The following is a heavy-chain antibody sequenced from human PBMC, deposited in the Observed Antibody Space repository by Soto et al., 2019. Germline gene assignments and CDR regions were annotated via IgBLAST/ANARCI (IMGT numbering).Heavy chain of an antibody. CDR2: IIPIFGTA. CDR3: AREIVAVAGPNGHTYYYYGMDV. CDR1: GGTFSSYA. J-gene: IGHJ6*02. Sequence: SVKVSCKASGGTFSSYAISWVRQAPGQGLEWMGGIIPIFGTANYAQKFQGRVTITADESTSTAYMELSSLRSEDTAVYYCAREIVAVAGPNGHTYYYYGMDVWGQGTTVTVSS. D-gene: IGHD6-19*01. V-gene: IGHV1-69*13.